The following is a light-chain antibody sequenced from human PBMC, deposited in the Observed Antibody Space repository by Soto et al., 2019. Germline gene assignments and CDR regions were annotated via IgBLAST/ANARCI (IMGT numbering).Light chain of an antibody. CDR1: QSVSSNY. J-gene: IGKJ2*01. CDR2: GAS. CDR3: QHYGRSAYT. V-gene: IGKV3-20*01. Sequence: EIVLTQSPGTLSLSPGERATLSCRASQSVSSNYLAWYQQKPGQAPRLLIYGASSRATGIPDRFSGSGSGAYLSPTRSRREHEVVAVYYCQHYGRSAYTFGQGTTLEIK.